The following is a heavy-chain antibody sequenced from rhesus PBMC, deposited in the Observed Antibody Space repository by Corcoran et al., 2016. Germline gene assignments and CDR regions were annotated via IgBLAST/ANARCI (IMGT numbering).Heavy chain of an antibody. Sequence: QVQLQESGPGLVKPSETLSLTCAVSGYSISSGYGWRWIRQPPGKGLEWIGYIGDSSGSTHHHPSLKHRVTLSHDTSQNQFSLKLSSVTAADTAVYYCATERFYGNYFDYWGQGVLVTVSS. J-gene: IGHJ4*01. D-gene: IGHD4-29*01. CDR3: ATERFYGNYFDY. CDR1: GYSISSGYG. V-gene: IGHV4-127*01. CDR2: IGDSSGST.